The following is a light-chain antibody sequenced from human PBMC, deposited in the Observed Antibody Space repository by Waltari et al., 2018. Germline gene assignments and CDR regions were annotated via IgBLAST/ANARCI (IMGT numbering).Light chain of an antibody. CDR1: SNDIGGYKF. CDR2: DIT. CDR3: CSYAGSFTWV. J-gene: IGLJ3*02. V-gene: IGLV2-11*01. Sequence: QSALTQPLSVSGSPGQSVAISCTGTSNDIGGYKFVSWYQQRPGKAPNLILYDITDRPSGVPVRFSGSKSGNTASLTISGLQSEDEADYYCCSYAGSFTWVFAGGTKLTVL.